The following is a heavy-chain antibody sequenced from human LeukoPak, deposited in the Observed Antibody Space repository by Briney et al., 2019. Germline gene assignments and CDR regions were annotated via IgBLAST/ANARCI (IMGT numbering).Heavy chain of an antibody. V-gene: IGHV1-18*01. CDR1: GYTFTRYD. Sequence: APVKVSCKTSGYTFTRYDITWVRQAPGQGPEWMGGINVKNGNTNYAQKLRGRVTLSRDTSTSTAYMELRSLTSDDAAVYYCVGDPGAATFDYWGQGTLVTVSP. CDR3: VGDPGAATFDY. CDR2: INVKNGNT. D-gene: IGHD2-15*01. J-gene: IGHJ4*02.